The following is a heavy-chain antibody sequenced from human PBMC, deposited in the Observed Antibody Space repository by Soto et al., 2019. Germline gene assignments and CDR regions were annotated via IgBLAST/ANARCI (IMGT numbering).Heavy chain of an antibody. V-gene: IGHV1-18*01. Sequence: VQLVQSGPEVKKPGASVRVSCKASGYTFTSHGISWVRQAPGQGLEWMGWISTYNGYTNYAQKLQVRVTMTTDTSPSTAYMELRSLRSDDTAVYYCARDGGPFRDSSGYSDWYFDLWGRGTLLTVSS. CDR2: ISTYNGYT. J-gene: IGHJ2*01. CDR3: ARDGGPFRDSSGYSDWYFDL. D-gene: IGHD3-22*01. CDR1: GYTFTSHG.